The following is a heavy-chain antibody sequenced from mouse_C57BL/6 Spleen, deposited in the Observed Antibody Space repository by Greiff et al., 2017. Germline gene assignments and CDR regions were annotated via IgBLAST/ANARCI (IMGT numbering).Heavy chain of an antibody. V-gene: IGHV5-9*01. CDR2: ISGGGGNT. Sequence: EVHLVESGGGLVKPGGSLKLSCAASGFTFSSYTMSWVRQTPEKRLEWVATISGGGGNTYYPDSVKGRFTISRDNAKNTLYLQMSSLRSEDTALYYCAITGTYFDYWGQGTTLTVSS. CDR3: AITGTYFDY. D-gene: IGHD4-1*01. J-gene: IGHJ2*01. CDR1: GFTFSSYT.